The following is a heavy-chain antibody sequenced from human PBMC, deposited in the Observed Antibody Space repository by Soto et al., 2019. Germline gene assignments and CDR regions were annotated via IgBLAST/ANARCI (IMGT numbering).Heavy chain of an antibody. V-gene: IGHV3-9*01. Sequence: GGSLRLSCAASGFTFDDYATHWVRQAPGKGLEWVSGISWNSGSIGYADSVKGRFTISRDNAKNSLYLQMNSLRAEDTALYYCEKDRVSGYPYYYYYGMDVWGQGTTVTVSS. CDR1: GFTFDDYA. D-gene: IGHD3-3*01. CDR3: EKDRVSGYPYYYYYGMDV. J-gene: IGHJ6*02. CDR2: ISWNSGSI.